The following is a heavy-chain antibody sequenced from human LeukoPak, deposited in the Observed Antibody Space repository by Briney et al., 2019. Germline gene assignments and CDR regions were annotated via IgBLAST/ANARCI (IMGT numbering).Heavy chain of an antibody. V-gene: IGHV1-69*05. CDR2: IIHIFVTA. CDR3: AQRPYCSSTSCYPFV. CDR1: GGTFISYA. J-gene: IGHJ4*02. D-gene: IGHD2-2*01. Sequence: GASVKVSCKASGGTFISYAISWVRQAPGQGLEWMGGIIHIFVTANSAQKFQGRVTITTDESTSTAYMELSSLRSEDTAVYYCAQRPYCSSTSCYPFVWGQGTLVTVSS.